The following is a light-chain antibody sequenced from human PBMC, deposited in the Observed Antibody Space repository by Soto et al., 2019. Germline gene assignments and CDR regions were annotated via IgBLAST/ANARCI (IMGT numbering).Light chain of an antibody. CDR2: DAS. CDR3: QQYNSYST. Sequence: DIQMTQSPSTLSASVGDRVTITCRASQSISSWLAWDPQKPGKAPKLLIYDASSLESGVPSRFSGSGSGTEFTLTISSLQPDDVATYYCQQYNSYSTFGQGTKVEIK. V-gene: IGKV1-5*01. J-gene: IGKJ1*01. CDR1: QSISSW.